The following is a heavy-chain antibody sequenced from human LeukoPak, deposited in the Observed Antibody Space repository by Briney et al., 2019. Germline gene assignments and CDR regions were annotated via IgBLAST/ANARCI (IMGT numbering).Heavy chain of an antibody. V-gene: IGHV3-9*01. CDR2: ISWNSGGI. Sequence: GMSLRLSCAASGFTFDDFAMHWVRQAPGKGLEWVSGISWNSGGIVYADSVKGRFTISRGNAKSSLSLQMNSLRAEDTAVYYCAKSLYYYDSSGYYYDGPLDYWGQGTLVTVSS. CDR1: GFTFDDFA. CDR3: AKSLYYYDSSGYYYDGPLDY. D-gene: IGHD3-22*01. J-gene: IGHJ4*02.